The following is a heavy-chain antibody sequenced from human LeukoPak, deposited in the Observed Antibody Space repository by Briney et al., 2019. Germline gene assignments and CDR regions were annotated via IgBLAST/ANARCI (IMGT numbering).Heavy chain of an antibody. CDR1: GGSFSGYY. CDR3: ARGHGPGWYSPPHYYYYYYMDV. CDR2: INHSGST. J-gene: IGHJ6*03. Sequence: PSETLSLTCAVYGGSFSGYYWSWIRQPPGRGLEWIGEINHSGSTNYNPSLKSRVTISVDTSKNQFSLKLSSVTAADTAVYYCARGHGPGWYSPPHYYYYYYMDVWGKGTTVTVSS. D-gene: IGHD6-19*01. V-gene: IGHV4-34*01.